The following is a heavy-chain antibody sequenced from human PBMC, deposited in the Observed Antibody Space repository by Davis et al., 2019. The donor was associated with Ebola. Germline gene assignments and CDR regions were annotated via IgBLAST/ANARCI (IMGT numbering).Heavy chain of an antibody. CDR2: IWYDGSRK. V-gene: IGHV3-30*19. J-gene: IGHJ2*01. Sequence: GGSLRLSCAASGFNFRSYGMHWVRQAPDKGLEWVAVIWYDGSRKYYADSVKGRFTISRDNSKNTLYLQMNSLRAEDTAVYYCARGYWHFDLWGRGTLVTVSS. CDR1: GFNFRSYG. CDR3: ARGYWHFDL.